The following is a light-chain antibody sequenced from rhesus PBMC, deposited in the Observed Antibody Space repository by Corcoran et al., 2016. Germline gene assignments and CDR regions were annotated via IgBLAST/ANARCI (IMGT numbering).Light chain of an antibody. Sequence: DIQMTQSPSSLSASVGDKVTITCRARQGIGNALAWYQLQTGKAPKLLSYAASSLESGVPSRFSGSRSGTDYTLTISSLQPEDFATYYCQQGYSTPYSFGQGTKVEIK. CDR1: QGIGNA. V-gene: IGKV1-33*02. CDR3: QQGYSTPYS. J-gene: IGKJ2*01. CDR2: AAS.